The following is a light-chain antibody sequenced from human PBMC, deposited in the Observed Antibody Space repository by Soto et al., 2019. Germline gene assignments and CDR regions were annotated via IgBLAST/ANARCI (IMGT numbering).Light chain of an antibody. Sequence: EIVLTQSPATLSLSPGERATLSCRASQSVSSYLAWYQQKPGQAPRLLIYDASNRATGIPARFSGSGSGTDFTLTISSLEPEEFAVYYCQQRSNWGHTFGGGTTVEIK. CDR2: DAS. CDR1: QSVSSY. CDR3: QQRSNWGHT. V-gene: IGKV3-11*01. J-gene: IGKJ4*01.